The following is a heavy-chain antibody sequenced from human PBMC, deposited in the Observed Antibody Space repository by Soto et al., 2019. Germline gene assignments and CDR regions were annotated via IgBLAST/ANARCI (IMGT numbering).Heavy chain of an antibody. V-gene: IGHV4-31*03. J-gene: IGHJ4*02. CDR2: IFYSGAF. CDR3: ARAPETPPIFGVALPYFFDS. D-gene: IGHD3-3*01. CDR1: GGSISSDSSY. Sequence: VQLQESGPGLVKPSQTLSLTCTVSGGSISSDSSYWSWIRQRPGMGLEWIGYIFYSGAFYYTPSLRGRVMILADTSKRHLTLPLSSVTAADAAVYYCARAPETPPIFGVALPYFFDSWGQGTQVTAS.